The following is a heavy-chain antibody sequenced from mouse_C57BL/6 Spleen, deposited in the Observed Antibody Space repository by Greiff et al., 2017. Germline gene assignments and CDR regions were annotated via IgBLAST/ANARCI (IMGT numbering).Heavy chain of an antibody. D-gene: IGHD1-1*02. J-gene: IGHJ2*01. CDR2: IHPNSGST. CDR3: ARVGGYFDY. V-gene: IGHV1-64*01. Sequence: VQLQQPGAELVKPGASVKLSCKASGYTFTSYWMHWVKQRPGQGLEWIGMIHPNSGSTKYNEKFKSKATLTVDKSSSTAYMQLSSLTSEDSAVYYCARVGGYFDYWGQGTTLTVSS. CDR1: GYTFTSYW.